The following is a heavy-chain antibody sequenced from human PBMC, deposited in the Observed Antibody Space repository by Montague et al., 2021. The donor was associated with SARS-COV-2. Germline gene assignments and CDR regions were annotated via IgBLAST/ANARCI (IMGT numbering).Heavy chain of an antibody. CDR3: ARGMIRGVTTPFDY. CDR2: IYYSGTT. D-gene: IGHD3-10*01. CDR1: SGSIISSGYY. V-gene: IGHV4-39*02. J-gene: IGHJ4*02. Sequence: SETLSLTCSVSSGSIISSGYYWGLIRQPPGKELEWIGNIYYSGTTYYNPSLQSRGTISVDTSKNHLSLRLSSVTAADTAVYFCARGMIRGVTTPFDYWGQGSQVTVSS.